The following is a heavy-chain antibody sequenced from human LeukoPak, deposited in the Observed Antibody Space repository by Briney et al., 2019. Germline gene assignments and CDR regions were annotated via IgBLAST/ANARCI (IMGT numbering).Heavy chain of an antibody. CDR3: ARRMVRGVIPH. CDR1: GGSFSGYY. CDR2: INHSGST. Sequence: SGTLSLTCAVYGGSFSGYYWSWIRQPPGKGLEWIGEINHSGSTNYNPSLKSRVTISVDTSKNQFSLKLSSVTAADTAVYYCARRMVRGVIPHWGQGTLVTVSS. J-gene: IGHJ4*02. D-gene: IGHD3-10*01. V-gene: IGHV4-34*01.